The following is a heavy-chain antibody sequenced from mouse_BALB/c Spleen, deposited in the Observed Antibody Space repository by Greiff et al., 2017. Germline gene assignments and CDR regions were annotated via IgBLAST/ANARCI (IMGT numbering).Heavy chain of an antibody. CDR3: ARWAFAY. V-gene: IGHV5-17*02. CDR2: ISSGSSTI. CDR1: GFTFSSFG. J-gene: IGHJ3*01. Sequence: EVQRVESGGGLVKPGGSLKLSCAASGFTFSSFGMHWVRQAPEKGLEWVAYISSGSSTIYYADTVKGRFTISRDNPKNTLFLQMTSLRSEDTAMYYCARWAFAYWGQGTLVTVSA.